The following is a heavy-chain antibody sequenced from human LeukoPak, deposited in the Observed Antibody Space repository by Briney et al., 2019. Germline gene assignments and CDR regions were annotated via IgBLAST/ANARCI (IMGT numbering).Heavy chain of an antibody. D-gene: IGHD4/OR15-4a*01. Sequence: ASVKVSCKASGYTFTSYYMHWVRQAPGQGLEWMGIINPSGGSTSYAQKFQGRVTMTTDTSTSTAYMELRSLRSDDTAVYYCARDSPPSTLMVRYYYYGMDVWGQGTTVTVSS. CDR3: ARDSPPSTLMVRYYYYGMDV. CDR1: GYTFTSYY. J-gene: IGHJ6*02. CDR2: INPSGGST. V-gene: IGHV1-46*01.